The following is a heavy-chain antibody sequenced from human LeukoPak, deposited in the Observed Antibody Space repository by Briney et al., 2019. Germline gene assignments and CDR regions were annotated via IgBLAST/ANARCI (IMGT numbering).Heavy chain of an antibody. CDR1: GGSFSGYY. CDR3: ARRGVPAASTLDY. J-gene: IGHJ4*02. CDR2: INHSGST. D-gene: IGHD2-2*01. V-gene: IGHV4-34*01. Sequence: SETLSLTCAVCGGSFSGYYWSWIRQPPGKGLEWIGEINHSGSTNYNPSLKSRVTISVDTSKNQFSLKLSSVTAADTAVYYCARRGVPAASTLDYWGQGTLVTVSS.